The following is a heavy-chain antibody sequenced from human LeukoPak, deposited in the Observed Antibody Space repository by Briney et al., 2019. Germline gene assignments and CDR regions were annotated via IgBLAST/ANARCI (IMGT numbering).Heavy chain of an antibody. CDR3: AKSMVRGVITRFDY. J-gene: IGHJ4*02. Sequence: PGGSLRLSCAASAFTFSSYSMNWVRQAPGKGLEWVSSISSSSSYIYYADSVKGRFTISRDNAKNSLYLQMNSLRAEDTAVYYCAKSMVRGVITRFDYWGQGTLVTVSS. CDR1: AFTFSSYS. V-gene: IGHV3-21*01. D-gene: IGHD3-10*01. CDR2: ISSSSSYI.